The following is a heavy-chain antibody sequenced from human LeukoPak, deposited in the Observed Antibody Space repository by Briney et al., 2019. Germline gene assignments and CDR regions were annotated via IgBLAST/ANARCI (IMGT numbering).Heavy chain of an antibody. Sequence: GESLKISCTGSGYSFSSYWIAWVRQMPGEGLEWMGTVCPSDSDVRYSPSFQGQVTISADKSISTAYLQWGSLKASDTAMYYCARQGTSGARKSDYWGQGTLVTVSS. J-gene: IGHJ4*02. CDR1: GYSFSSYW. CDR2: VCPSDSDV. D-gene: IGHD3-16*01. V-gene: IGHV5-51*01. CDR3: ARQGTSGARKSDY.